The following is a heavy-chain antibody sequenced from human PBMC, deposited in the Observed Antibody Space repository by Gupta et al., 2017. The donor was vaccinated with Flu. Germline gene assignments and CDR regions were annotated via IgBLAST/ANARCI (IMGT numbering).Heavy chain of an antibody. CDR2: LFYSGGT. D-gene: IGHD3-16*02. Sequence: QLQLQESGPGLVKPSETLSLTCTVAGDSVATTAYFWNWIRQPPGKSLEWIGSLFYSGGTYMHPSFRSRVTVSIDTSNNQFSLGLTSVTAADTAVYYCARRDGSYRFDHWGQGALVSVFS. CDR1: GDSVATTAYF. CDR3: ARRDGSYRFDH. V-gene: IGHV4-39*01. J-gene: IGHJ4*02.